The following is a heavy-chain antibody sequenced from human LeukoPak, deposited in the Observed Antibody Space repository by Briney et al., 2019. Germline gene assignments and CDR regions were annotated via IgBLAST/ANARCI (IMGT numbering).Heavy chain of an antibody. V-gene: IGHV3-48*03. J-gene: IGHJ5*02. CDR3: ARDEGSSWKNWFDP. Sequence: GGSLTLSCAACGFIFSSYEMNWVRQAPGKGVEWVSYISSSGSTTYYADSVKGRFTISRDNAKNSLYLQMNSLRAEDTAVYYCARDEGSSWKNWFDPWGQGTLVTVSS. CDR1: GFIFSSYE. CDR2: ISSSGSTT. D-gene: IGHD6-13*01.